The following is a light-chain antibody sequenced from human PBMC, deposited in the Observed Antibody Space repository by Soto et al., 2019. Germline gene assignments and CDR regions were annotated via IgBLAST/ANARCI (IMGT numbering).Light chain of an antibody. V-gene: IGKV3-15*01. J-gene: IGKJ4*01. CDR1: QSISNK. CDR3: QQYGNWPPLT. Sequence: EIVMTQSPATLSLSPGEGATLSCRASQSISNKLAWYQQKPGQAPRLLMYGASTRATDIPARFSGSGSGAEFTLTITSLQSEDFAVYYCQQYGNWPPLTFGGGTKVDIK. CDR2: GAS.